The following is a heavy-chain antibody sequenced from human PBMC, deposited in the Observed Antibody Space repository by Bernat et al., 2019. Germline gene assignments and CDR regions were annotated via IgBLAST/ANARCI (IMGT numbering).Heavy chain of an antibody. D-gene: IGHD6-19*01. CDR1: GFTFRNYG. Sequence: QVQLVESGGGVVQPGTSLRLSCAASGFTFRNYGMFWMRQAPGKGLEWVALIWYDGSNKYHADSVKGRFTISRDNSRNTLYLQMTSPRADDTAVYFCATVRGYGSSAWHAESWGRGTPVTVSS. V-gene: IGHV3-33*01. CDR3: ATVRGYGSSAWHAES. CDR2: IWYDGSNK. J-gene: IGHJ5*02.